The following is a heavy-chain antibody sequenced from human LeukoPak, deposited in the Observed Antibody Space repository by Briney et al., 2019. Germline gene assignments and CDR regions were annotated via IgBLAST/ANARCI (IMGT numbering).Heavy chain of an antibody. D-gene: IGHD4-17*01. CDR3: ATESGDYFDY. CDR2: IKSKTDGGTT. CDR1: GFTSSNAW. V-gene: IGHV3-15*01. J-gene: IGHJ4*02. Sequence: GGSPRLSCAASGFTSSNAWMSWVRQAPGKGLEWVGRIKSKTDGGTTDYAAPVKGRFTISRDDSKNTLYLQMNSLKTEDTAVYYCATESGDYFDYWGQGTLVTVSS.